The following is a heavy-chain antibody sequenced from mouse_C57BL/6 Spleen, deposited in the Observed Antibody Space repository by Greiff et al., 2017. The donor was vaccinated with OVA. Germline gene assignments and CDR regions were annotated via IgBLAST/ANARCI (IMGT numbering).Heavy chain of an antibody. D-gene: IGHD1-1*01. CDR1: GYTFTSYW. J-gene: IGHJ1*03. Sequence: VQLQQSGAELVRPGSSVKLSCKASGYTFTSYWMDWVKQRPGQGLEWIGNIYPSDSETHYNQKFKDKATLTVDKSSSTAYMQLSSLTSEDSAVYYCARWYGSSYGYFDVWGTGTTVTVSS. CDR2: IYPSDSET. CDR3: ARWYGSSYGYFDV. V-gene: IGHV1-61*01.